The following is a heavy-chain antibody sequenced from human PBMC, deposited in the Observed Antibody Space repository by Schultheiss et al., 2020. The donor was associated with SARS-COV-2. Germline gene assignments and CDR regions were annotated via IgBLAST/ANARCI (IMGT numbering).Heavy chain of an antibody. CDR3: ARDAYYDYVWGSYRPHWFDP. J-gene: IGHJ5*02. V-gene: IGHV4-4*07. Sequence: SETLSLTCTVSGGSISSYYWSWIRQPAGKGLEWIGRIYTSGSTNYNPSLKSRVTMSVDTSKNQFSLKLNSVTAADTAVYYCARDAYYDYVWGSYRPHWFDPWGQGTLVTVSS. D-gene: IGHD3-16*02. CDR1: GGSISSYY. CDR2: IYTSGST.